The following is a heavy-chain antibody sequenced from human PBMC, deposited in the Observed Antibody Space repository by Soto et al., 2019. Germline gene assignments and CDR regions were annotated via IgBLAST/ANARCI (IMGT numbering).Heavy chain of an antibody. V-gene: IGHV3-23*01. CDR3: VKGGWLDF. Sequence: EVQLLESGGGLVQPGGSLRLSCAASGFTFNTFEMSWVRQAPGRGLEWVSFISTDSSRAYYADAVKGRFTISRDNSKHTLYFKINSLTAEDTAGYACVKGGWLDFWGQGTLVTVSS. CDR2: ISTDSSRA. CDR1: GFTFNTFE. D-gene: IGHD3-16*01. J-gene: IGHJ5*01.